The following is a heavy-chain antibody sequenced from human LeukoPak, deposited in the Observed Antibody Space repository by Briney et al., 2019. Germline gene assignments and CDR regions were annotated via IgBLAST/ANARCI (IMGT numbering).Heavy chain of an antibody. CDR3: ARESGYINWFDP. Sequence: GGSLRLSCAASGFTFSSYSMNLVRQAPGKGLEWVSSISSSSSYIYYADSVKGRFTISRDNAKNSLYLQMNSLRAEDTAVYYCARESGYINWFDPWGQGTLVTVSS. D-gene: IGHD6-25*01. CDR2: ISSSSSYI. J-gene: IGHJ5*02. V-gene: IGHV3-21*01. CDR1: GFTFSSYS.